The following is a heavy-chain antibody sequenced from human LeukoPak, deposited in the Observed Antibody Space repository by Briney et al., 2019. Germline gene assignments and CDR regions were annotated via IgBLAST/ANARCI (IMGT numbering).Heavy chain of an antibody. CDR3: AKKNSGLNPFDH. CDR2: IKPDGSDK. D-gene: IGHD4-23*01. CDR1: GFTFSNYW. Sequence: GGSLRLSCAASGFTFSNYWMSWVRQAPGKGLEWVASIKPDGSDKYYVDSVKGRFTISRDNSKNTLYLQMNSLRAEDTAVYYCAKKNSGLNPFDHWGQGTLVTVSS. V-gene: IGHV3-7*03. J-gene: IGHJ4*02.